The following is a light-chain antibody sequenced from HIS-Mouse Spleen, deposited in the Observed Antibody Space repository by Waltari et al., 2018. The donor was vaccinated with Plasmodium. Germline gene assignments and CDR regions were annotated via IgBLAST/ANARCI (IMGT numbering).Light chain of an antibody. Sequence: DIQMTQSPSSLSASVGDRVTITCRASQSISSYLNWYQQKPGKAPKLLNYAASSLKSGVPSRFSGSGSGTDFTLSISSRQPEDFATYYCQQSYSTWTFGQGTKVEIK. CDR3: QQSYSTWT. CDR1: QSISSY. CDR2: AAS. V-gene: IGKV1-39*01. J-gene: IGKJ1*01.